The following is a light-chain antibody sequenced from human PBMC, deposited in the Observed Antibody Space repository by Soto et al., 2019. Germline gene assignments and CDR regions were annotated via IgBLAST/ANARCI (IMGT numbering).Light chain of an antibody. CDR2: KAS. J-gene: IGKJ1*01. V-gene: IGKV1-5*03. CDR1: QTMSSW. Sequence: DIQITQSPSTLSGSVGDRVTITCRASQTMSSWLAWYPQKPGKAPKILIYKASTLKSGVPSRFSGSGSGTEFTPTISSLQTDDFATDYCQHYNSYSEAFGQGTKVDIK. CDR3: QHYNSYSEA.